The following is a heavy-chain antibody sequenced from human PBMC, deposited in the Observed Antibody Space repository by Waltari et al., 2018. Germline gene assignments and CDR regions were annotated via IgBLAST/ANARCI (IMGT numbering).Heavy chain of an antibody. CDR3: ARVILGIAAAGTINWFDP. CDR2: IYYSGST. CDR1: GGSISSYY. J-gene: IGHJ5*02. Sequence: QVQLQESGPGLVKPSETLSLTCTVSGGSISSYYWSWIRQPPGKGLEWIGYIYYSGSTNYNPSLKSRVTISVDTSKNQFSLKLSSVTAADTAVYYCARVILGIAAAGTINWFDPWGQGTLVTVSS. D-gene: IGHD6-13*01. V-gene: IGHV4-59*01.